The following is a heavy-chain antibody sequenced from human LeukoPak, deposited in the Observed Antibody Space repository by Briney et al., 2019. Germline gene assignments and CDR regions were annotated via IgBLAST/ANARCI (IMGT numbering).Heavy chain of an antibody. Sequence: ASVKVSCKASGYTFTGYYMHWVRQAPGQGLEWMGWINPNCGGTNYAQKFQGRVTMTRDTSISTAYMELSRLRSDDTAVYYCARGGVSSSSVSSDYWGRGTLVTVSS. V-gene: IGHV1-2*02. CDR1: GYTFTGYY. CDR3: ARGGVSSSSVSSDY. CDR2: INPNCGGT. J-gene: IGHJ4*02. D-gene: IGHD6-6*01.